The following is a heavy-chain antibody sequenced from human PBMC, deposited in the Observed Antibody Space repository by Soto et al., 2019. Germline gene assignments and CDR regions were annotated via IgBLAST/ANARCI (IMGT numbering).Heavy chain of an antibody. J-gene: IGHJ4*02. V-gene: IGHV3-53*01. Sequence: GGSLRLSCAASGFTVSSNYMSWVRQAPGKGLEWVSVIYSGGSTYYADSVKGRFTISRDNSKNTLYLQMNSLRAEDPAVYYCASPGSQGIKHLDYWGQGTLVTVSS. CDR2: IYSGGST. CDR1: GFTVSSNY. CDR3: ASPGSQGIKHLDY. D-gene: IGHD2-15*01.